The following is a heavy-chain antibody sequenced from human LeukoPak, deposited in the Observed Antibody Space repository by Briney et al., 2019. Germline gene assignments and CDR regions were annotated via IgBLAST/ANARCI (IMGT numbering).Heavy chain of an antibody. CDR2: ISSSSSYI. J-gene: IGHJ4*02. V-gene: IGHV3-21*01. CDR3: ARVYGGSYAD. CDR1: GFTFSSYA. Sequence: GGSLRLSCAASGFTFSSYAMSWVRQAPGKGLEWVSSISSSSSYIYYADSVKGRFTISRDNAKNSLYLQMNSLRAEDTAVYYCARVYGGSYADWGQGTLVTVSS. D-gene: IGHD1-26*01.